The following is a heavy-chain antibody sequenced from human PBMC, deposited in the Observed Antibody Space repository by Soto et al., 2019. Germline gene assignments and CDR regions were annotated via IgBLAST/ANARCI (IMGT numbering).Heavy chain of an antibody. J-gene: IGHJ4*02. CDR3: TTDAPLELRPFDF. D-gene: IGHD1-7*01. Sequence: GGSLRLSCAASGFTFSNAWMSWVRQAPGKGLEWVGRIKSKTDGGKTDYAAPVKGRFTISRDDSKNTLYLQMNSLKTEDTAVYYCTTDAPLELRPFDFWVQRTLVTISS. CDR1: GFTFSNAW. V-gene: IGHV3-15*01. CDR2: IKSKTDGGKT.